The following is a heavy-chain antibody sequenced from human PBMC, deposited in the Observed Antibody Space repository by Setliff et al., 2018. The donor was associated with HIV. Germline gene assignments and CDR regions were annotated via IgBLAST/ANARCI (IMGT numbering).Heavy chain of an antibody. V-gene: IGHV4-4*07. D-gene: IGHD6-19*01. CDR1: GGSINNYF. Sequence: SETLSLTCTVSGGSINNYFWTWIRQPAGKGLQWIGRIHTSGNTNYNPSLKSRVTISVDTSKSQFSLKLSSLTAADTAVYYCARGRTQWPNYNYFDPWGLGTLVTVSS. CDR2: IHTSGNT. CDR3: ARGRTQWPNYNYFDP. J-gene: IGHJ5*02.